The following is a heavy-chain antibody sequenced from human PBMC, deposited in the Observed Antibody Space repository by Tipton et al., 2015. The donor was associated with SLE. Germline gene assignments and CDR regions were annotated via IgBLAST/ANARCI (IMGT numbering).Heavy chain of an antibody. J-gene: IGHJ1*01. V-gene: IGHV3-23*01. Sequence: SLRLSCAASGFTFRSYAMTWVRQAPGKGLEWVSGISESGDATYYADSVKGRFTISRDNSKNTLYLQMNSLRAEDTAVYYCAKLAEQLDTGWFQHWGQGTLVTVSS. D-gene: IGHD6-6*01. CDR2: ISESGDAT. CDR3: AKLAEQLDTGWFQH. CDR1: GFTFRSYA.